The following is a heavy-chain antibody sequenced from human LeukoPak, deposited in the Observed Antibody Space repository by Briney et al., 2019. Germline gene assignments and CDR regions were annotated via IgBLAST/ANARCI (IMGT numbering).Heavy chain of an antibody. Sequence: SVKVSCKASGGTFSSYAISWVRLTPGQGLEWMGGIIPVFGTTTYAPKFQGRVSLSIHESAGTAYMELSDLTFEDTAIYYCAGDFYGSGSYRPAFDYWGQGTLVTVSS. D-gene: IGHD3-10*01. CDR1: GGTFSSYA. CDR3: AGDFYGSGSYRPAFDY. V-gene: IGHV1-69*05. J-gene: IGHJ4*02. CDR2: IIPVFGTT.